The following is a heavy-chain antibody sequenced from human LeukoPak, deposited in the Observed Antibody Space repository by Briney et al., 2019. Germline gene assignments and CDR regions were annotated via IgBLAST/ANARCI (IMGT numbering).Heavy chain of an antibody. CDR2: INHSGGT. V-gene: IGHV4-34*01. CDR3: ARSPRGYSSSWCRWDY. J-gene: IGHJ4*02. Sequence: SETLSHTCAVYGGPFSGYYWSWIRQPPGKGLEWIGEINHSGGTNYNPSLKSRVTISVDTSKNQFSLKLSSVTAADTAVYYCARSPRGYSSSWCRWDYWGQGTLVTVSS. CDR1: GGPFSGYY. D-gene: IGHD6-13*01.